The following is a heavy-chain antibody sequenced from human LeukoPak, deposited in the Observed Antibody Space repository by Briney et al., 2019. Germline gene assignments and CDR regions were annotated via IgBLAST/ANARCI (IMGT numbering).Heavy chain of an antibody. J-gene: IGHJ4*02. V-gene: IGHV4-30-2*01. CDR2: IYHSGST. CDR3: ASNGVTTNDY. D-gene: IGHD5-12*01. Sequence: SETLSLTCTVSGGSISSGGYYWSWIRQPPGKGLEWIGYIYHSGSTYYNPSLKSRVTISVDRSKNQFSLKLSSVTAADTAVYYCASNGVTTNDYWGQGTLVTVSS. CDR1: GGSISSGGYY.